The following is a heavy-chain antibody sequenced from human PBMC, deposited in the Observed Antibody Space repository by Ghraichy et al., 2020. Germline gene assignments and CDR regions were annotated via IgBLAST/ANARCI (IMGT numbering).Heavy chain of an antibody. V-gene: IGHV4-34*01. CDR1: GGSFSGYY. CDR2: INHSGST. D-gene: IGHD1-26*01. CDR3: ARAEWELPRYFDY. Sequence: SETPSLTCAVYGGSFSGYYWSWIRQPPGKGLEWIGEINHSGSTNYNPSLKSRVTISVDTSKNQFSLKLSSVTAADTAVYYCARAEWELPRYFDYWGQGTLVTVSS. J-gene: IGHJ4*02.